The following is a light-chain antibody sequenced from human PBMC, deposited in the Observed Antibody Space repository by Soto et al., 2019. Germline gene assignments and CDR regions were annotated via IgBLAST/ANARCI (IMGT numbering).Light chain of an antibody. Sequence: IQMTQSPSTLSASVGYRVTITCRASQSIRSWLAWYQQKPGKAPQLLIYDASNLESGVPSRFSGSGSGTEFTLTISSLQPDDFATYYCQQYDSFSKTFGRGTKV. CDR3: QQYDSFSKT. CDR1: QSIRSW. V-gene: IGKV1-5*01. J-gene: IGKJ1*01. CDR2: DAS.